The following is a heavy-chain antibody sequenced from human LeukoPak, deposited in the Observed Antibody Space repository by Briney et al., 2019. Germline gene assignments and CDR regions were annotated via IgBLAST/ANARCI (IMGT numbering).Heavy chain of an antibody. CDR1: GFNLDYYG. D-gene: IGHD6-6*01. Sequence: GGSLRLSCVASGFNLDYYGMIWVRQAPGKGLEWVAALNWNGGLIDYADSVKGRFTISRDNAKNSLYLQMDGLRAEDTALYYCARSNPLAARYYMDVWGKGTTATVSS. V-gene: IGHV3-20*04. CDR3: ARSNPLAARYYMDV. J-gene: IGHJ6*03. CDR2: LNWNGGLI.